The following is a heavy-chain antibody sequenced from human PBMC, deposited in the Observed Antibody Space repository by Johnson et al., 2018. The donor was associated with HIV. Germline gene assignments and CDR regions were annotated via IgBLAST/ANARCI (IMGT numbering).Heavy chain of an antibody. CDR1: GFIFNDYW. V-gene: IGHV3-7*05. D-gene: IGHD1-1*01. J-gene: IGHJ3*02. CDR2: IKEDSSEK. Sequence: EVQLVESGGGLVQPGGSLRLSCAASGFIFNDYWMSWVRQSPGKGLEFVAHIKEDSSEKSYVDSVRGRFTISRDNAKNSVLLQMNNLRAEDTAIYYCARDPGYSAFDIWGQGTVVTVSS. CDR3: ARDPGYSAFDI.